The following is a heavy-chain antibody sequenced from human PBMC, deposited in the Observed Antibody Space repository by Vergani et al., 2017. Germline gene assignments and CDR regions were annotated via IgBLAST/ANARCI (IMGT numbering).Heavy chain of an antibody. V-gene: IGHV1-69*13. Sequence: QVQLVQSGAEVKKPGSSVKVSCKASGGTFSSYAISWVRQAPGQGLEWMGRTIPMLGATNYAQKFQGRVTITADESTSTAYMELSSLRSEDTAVYYCARQASYYYDRSGKYYEGWFDPWGQGTLVTVSS. CDR2: TIPMLGAT. J-gene: IGHJ5*02. CDR1: GGTFSSYA. CDR3: ARQASYYYDRSGKYYEGWFDP. D-gene: IGHD3-22*01.